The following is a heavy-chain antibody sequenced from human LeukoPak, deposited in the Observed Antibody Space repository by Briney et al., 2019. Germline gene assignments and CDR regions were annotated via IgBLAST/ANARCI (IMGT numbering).Heavy chain of an antibody. D-gene: IGHD4-17*01. CDR2: IYYSGST. CDR3: ARGSGLNGDGDYVAPALDY. Sequence: SETLSLTCTVSGGSISSYYWSWIRQPPGKGLEWIGYIYYSGSTNYNPSLKSRVTISVDTSKNQFSLKLSSVTAAATDVHYCARGSGLNGDGDYVAPALDYWGQGTLVTVSS. CDR1: GGSISSYY. V-gene: IGHV4-59*01. J-gene: IGHJ4*02.